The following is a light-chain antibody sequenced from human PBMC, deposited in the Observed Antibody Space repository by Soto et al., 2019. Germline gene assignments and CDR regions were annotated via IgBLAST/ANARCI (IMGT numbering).Light chain of an antibody. Sequence: EIVLTQSPGTLSLSPGERATLSCRASQSVSNTYLAWYQQKTGQPPRLLIYGASSRATGSPDRFSGSGSGTDFTLTITRLEPEDFAVYYCQQYSNAPYTFGQGTKLEIK. V-gene: IGKV3-20*01. CDR3: QQYSNAPYT. CDR2: GAS. J-gene: IGKJ2*01. CDR1: QSVSNTY.